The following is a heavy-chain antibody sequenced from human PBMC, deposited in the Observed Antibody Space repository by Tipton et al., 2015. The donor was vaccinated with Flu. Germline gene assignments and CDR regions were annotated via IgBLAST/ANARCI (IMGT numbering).Heavy chain of an antibody. CDR3: AKQGGYDSYYTYYGMDV. Sequence: SLRLSCAASGFTFSSYSSYGMTWVRQAPGKGLEWVSSTSGSGGSKYYADSVRGRFTISRDNAQNTLYLQMNTLRADDTAVYHCAKQGGYDSYYTYYGMDVWGPGTTVTVSS. D-gene: IGHD5-12*01. V-gene: IGHV3-23*01. CDR2: TSGSGGSK. J-gene: IGHJ6*02. CDR1: GFTFSSYSSYG.